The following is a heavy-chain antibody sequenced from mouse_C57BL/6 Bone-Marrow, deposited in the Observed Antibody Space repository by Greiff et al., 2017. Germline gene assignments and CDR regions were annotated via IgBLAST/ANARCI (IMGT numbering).Heavy chain of an antibody. J-gene: IGHJ2*01. CDR1: GYTFTSYW. CDR3: ARRTTVVGHFDY. CDR2: IHPNSGST. D-gene: IGHD1-1*01. Sequence: QVQLQQPGAELVKPGASVKLSCKASGYTFTSYWMHWVKQRPGQGLEWIGMIHPNSGSTNYNEKFKSKATLTVDKSSSTAYMQLSSLTSEDSAVYYCARRTTVVGHFDYWGQGTTLTVSS. V-gene: IGHV1-64*01.